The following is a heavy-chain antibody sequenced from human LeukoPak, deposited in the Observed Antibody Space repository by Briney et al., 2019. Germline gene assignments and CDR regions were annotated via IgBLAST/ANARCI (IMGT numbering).Heavy chain of an antibody. D-gene: IGHD1-14*01. J-gene: IGHJ3*02. Sequence: GGSLRLSCAASGFTSSSYWMSWVRQAPGKGLEWVANIKQDGSEKYYVDSVKGRFTISRDNAKNSLYLEMDSLRAEDTAVYYCARDQPPEDAFDIWGQGTMVTVSS. V-gene: IGHV3-7*01. CDR1: GFTSSSYW. CDR2: IKQDGSEK. CDR3: ARDQPPEDAFDI.